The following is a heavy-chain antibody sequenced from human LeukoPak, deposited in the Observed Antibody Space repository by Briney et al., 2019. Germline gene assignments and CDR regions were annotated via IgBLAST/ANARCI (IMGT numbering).Heavy chain of an antibody. CDR2: MNPNSGNT. J-gene: IGHJ4*02. CDR1: GYTFTSYD. Sequence: ASVKVSCKASGYTFTSYDINWVRQATGQGLEWMGWMNPNSGNTGYAQKFQGRVTITADESTSTAYMELSSLRSEDTAVYYCARERRYYYDSSGSKFDYWGQGTLVTVSS. V-gene: IGHV1-8*01. CDR3: ARERRYYYDSSGSKFDY. D-gene: IGHD3-22*01.